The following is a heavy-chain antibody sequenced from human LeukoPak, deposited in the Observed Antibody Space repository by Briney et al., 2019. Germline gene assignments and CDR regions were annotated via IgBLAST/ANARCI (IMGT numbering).Heavy chain of an antibody. V-gene: IGHV3-48*03. CDR2: ISSSGSTI. CDR3: AKDRYRVVPAAIFGGDY. CDR1: GFTFSSYE. Sequence: QAGGSLRLSCAASGFTFSSYEMNWVRQAPGKGLEWVSYISSSGSTIYYADSVKGRFTISRDNAKNTLYLQMNSLRAEDTAVYYCAKDRYRVVPAAIFGGDYWGQGTLVTVSS. J-gene: IGHJ4*02. D-gene: IGHD2-2*01.